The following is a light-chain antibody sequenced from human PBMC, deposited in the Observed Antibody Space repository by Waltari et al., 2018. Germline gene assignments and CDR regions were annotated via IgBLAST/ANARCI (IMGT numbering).Light chain of an antibody. CDR1: QSIGNY. CDR2: SAS. V-gene: IGKV1-39*01. Sequence: DIQMTQSPSSLSAVVGDRVTITRRASQSIGNYLNWYQQKPGEAPQLRIYSASSLQRGVPSRFSGRGSWTEFSLTISGLQPDDFATYYCQESYSSPPSTFGQGTKVDIK. J-gene: IGKJ1*01. CDR3: QESYSSPPST.